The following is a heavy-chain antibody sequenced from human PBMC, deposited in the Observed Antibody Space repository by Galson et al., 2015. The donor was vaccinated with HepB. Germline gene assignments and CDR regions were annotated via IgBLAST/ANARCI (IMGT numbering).Heavy chain of an antibody. V-gene: IGHV1-18*01. CDR1: GYTFNSYG. CDR3: ARVAASGSFYGHLDI. CDR2: SSAYNDNT. J-gene: IGHJ4*02. D-gene: IGHD1-26*01. Sequence: SVKVSCKASGYTFNSYGISWVRQAPGQGLEWMGWSSAYNDNTKYLQKLQGRVTMTTDTSTSTAYMEVRSLRSDDTAVYFCARVAASGSFYGHLDIWGQGTLVTVSS.